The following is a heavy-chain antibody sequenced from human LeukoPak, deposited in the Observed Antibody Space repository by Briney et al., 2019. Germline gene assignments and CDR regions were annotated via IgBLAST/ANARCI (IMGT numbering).Heavy chain of an antibody. V-gene: IGHV3-21*01. CDR2: ISSSSSYI. D-gene: IGHD3-10*01. CDR3: AREEDYYGSGSYNY. CDR1: GFTFSSYG. Sequence: GRSLILSCAASGFTFSSYGMHWVRQAPGKGLEWVSSISSSSSYIYYADSVKGRFTISRDNAKNSLYLQMNSLRAEDTAVYYCAREEDYYGSGSYNYWGQGTLVTVSS. J-gene: IGHJ4*02.